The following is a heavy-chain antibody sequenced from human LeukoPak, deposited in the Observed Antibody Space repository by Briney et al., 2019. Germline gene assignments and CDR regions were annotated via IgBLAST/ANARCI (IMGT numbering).Heavy chain of an antibody. CDR1: GFTFSSYS. V-gene: IGHV3-48*04. J-gene: IGHJ4*02. Sequence: GGSLRLSCAASGFTFSSYSMNWVRQAPGKGLEWVSYISSSETTKYYADSVKGRFTISRDNAKNSLYLQMDSLRAEDRAVYYCARDRVGANTWGYFDYWGQGTPVTVSS. CDR3: ARDRVGANTWGYFDY. CDR2: ISSSETTK. D-gene: IGHD1-26*01.